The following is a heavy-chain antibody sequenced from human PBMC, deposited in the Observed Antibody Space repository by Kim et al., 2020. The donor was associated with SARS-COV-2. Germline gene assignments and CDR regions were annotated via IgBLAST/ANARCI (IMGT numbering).Heavy chain of an antibody. J-gene: IGHJ4*02. CDR3: VRGSQAY. Sequence: DGSDKYYVDSVRGRFTISRDNAKNSVYLQVNSLRAEDTAVYYCVRGSQAYWGQGTLVTVSS. CDR2: DGSDK. V-gene: IGHV3-7*03.